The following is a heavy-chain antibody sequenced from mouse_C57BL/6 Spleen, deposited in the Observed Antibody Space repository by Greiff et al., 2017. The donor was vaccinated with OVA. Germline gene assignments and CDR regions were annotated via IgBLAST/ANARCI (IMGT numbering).Heavy chain of an antibody. CDR1: GFHIKDDY. J-gene: IGHJ2*01. CDR2: IDPENGAT. V-gene: IGHV14-4*01. D-gene: IGHD1-1*01. Sequence: EVKLVESGAELVRPGASVKLSCTASGFHIKDDYLHWVKQRPEQGLEWIGWIDPENGATEYASKFQGKATIKADTSSNTAYLQLSSLTSEDTAVYYCTIGSNYFDYWGQGTTRTVSA. CDR3: TIGSNYFDY.